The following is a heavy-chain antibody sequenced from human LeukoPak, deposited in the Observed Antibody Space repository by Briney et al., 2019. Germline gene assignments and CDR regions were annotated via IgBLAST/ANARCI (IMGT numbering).Heavy chain of an antibody. D-gene: IGHD1-1*01. V-gene: IGHV1-2*02. CDR3: ARWNGGLYYFDY. Sequence: ASVKVSCKASGYTFTSYDINWVRQAPGQGLEWMGWINPNSGGTNYAQKFQGRVTMTRDTSISTAYMELSRLRSDDTAVYYCARWNGGLYYFDYWGQGTLVTVSS. J-gene: IGHJ4*02. CDR2: INPNSGGT. CDR1: GYTFTSYD.